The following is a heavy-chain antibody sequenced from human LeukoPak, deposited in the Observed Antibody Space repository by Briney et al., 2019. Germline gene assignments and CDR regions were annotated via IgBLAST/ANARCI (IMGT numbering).Heavy chain of an antibody. D-gene: IGHD5-18*01. CDR1: GYSFTSYW. V-gene: IGHV5-10-1*01. Sequence: GESLKISCKGSGYSFTSYWINWVRQMPGNGLEWLGRIDPGDSYNTYSPSFQGRVTISTDKSITTAYLQWSSLEASDTAMYYCARQDTSMGWSDFDYWGQGTLVTVSS. CDR3: ARQDTSMGWSDFDY. J-gene: IGHJ4*02. CDR2: IDPGDSYN.